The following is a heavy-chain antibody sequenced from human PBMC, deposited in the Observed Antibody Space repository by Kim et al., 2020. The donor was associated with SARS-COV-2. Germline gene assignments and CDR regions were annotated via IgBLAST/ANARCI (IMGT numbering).Heavy chain of an antibody. CDR2: LNPDGTAT. V-gene: IGHV3-74*01. J-gene: IGHJ5*02. D-gene: IGHD2-21*02. CDR1: GFTFSGYW. CDR3: TRGGADGGDSTWGP. Sequence: GGSLRLSCAASGFTFSGYWMHWVRQAPGKGLVWVSRLNPDGTATTYADSVQGRFAISRDNAENTLYRQMNSLTAADTAEDYCTRGGADGGDSTWGPWGQG.